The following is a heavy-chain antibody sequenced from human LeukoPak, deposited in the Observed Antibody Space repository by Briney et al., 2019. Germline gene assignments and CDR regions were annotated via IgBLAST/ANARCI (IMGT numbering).Heavy chain of an antibody. V-gene: IGHV3-7*01. CDR2: IKQDGSEK. J-gene: IGHJ3*02. Sequence: GRSLRLSCAASGFTFSSYWMSWVRQAPGKGLEWVANIKQDGSEKYYADSVKGRFTISRDNAKNSLYLQMNSLRAEDTAVYYCASSNYSDFWSGYANAFDIWGQGTMVTVSS. D-gene: IGHD3-3*01. CDR1: GFTFSSYW. CDR3: ASSNYSDFWSGYANAFDI.